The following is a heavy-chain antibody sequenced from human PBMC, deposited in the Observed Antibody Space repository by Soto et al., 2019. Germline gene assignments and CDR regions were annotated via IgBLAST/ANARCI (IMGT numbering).Heavy chain of an antibody. CDR3: ARMLAVAGIYYYYGMDV. CDR2: INSDGSST. D-gene: IGHD6-19*01. V-gene: IGHV3-74*01. J-gene: IGHJ6*02. Sequence: EVQLVESGGGLVQPGGSLRLSCAASGFTFSSYWMHWVRQAPGKGLVWVSRINSDGSSTSYADSVKGRFTISRDNAKKTVYLKMNSPRAEETGVSSGARMLAVAGIYYYYGMDVWGQGTTVTVS. CDR1: GFTFSSYW.